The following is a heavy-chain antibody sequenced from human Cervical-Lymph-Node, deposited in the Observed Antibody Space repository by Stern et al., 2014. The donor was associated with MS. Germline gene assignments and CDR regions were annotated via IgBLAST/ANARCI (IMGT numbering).Heavy chain of an antibody. CDR2: INPGTATT. Sequence: QVQLVQSGAEVKKPGASVKVSCKASGYTFTSYYLHWVRQAPGQGLEWMGIINPGTATTRYARKFWGRLTLTRDTSTSTVFMELSGLTSDDTAVYYCAKSGTISGVITGPDNWFDPWGQGTLVTVSS. CDR1: GYTFTSYY. J-gene: IGHJ5*02. D-gene: IGHD3-3*01. V-gene: IGHV1-46*01. CDR3: AKSGTISGVITGPDNWFDP.